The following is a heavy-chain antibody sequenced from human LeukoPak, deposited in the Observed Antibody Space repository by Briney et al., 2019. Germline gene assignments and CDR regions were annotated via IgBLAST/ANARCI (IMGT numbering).Heavy chain of an antibody. CDR1: GGTFSSYI. CDR3: ARGYPSTLYKADYVHPYYLDY. V-gene: IGHV1-69*06. D-gene: IGHD4-17*01. CDR2: IIPMFGTT. Sequence: SVKVSCKASGGTFSSYIIKWVRQAPGQGLEWMGGIIPMFGTTIYAQKFQGRVTITADKSTRTACMELSSLRSEDTAVYYCARGYPSTLYKADYVHPYYLDYWGQGTLVTVSS. J-gene: IGHJ4*02.